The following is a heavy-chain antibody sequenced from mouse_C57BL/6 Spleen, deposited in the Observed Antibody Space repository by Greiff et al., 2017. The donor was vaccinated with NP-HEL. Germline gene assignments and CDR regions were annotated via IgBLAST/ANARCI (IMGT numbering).Heavy chain of an antibody. J-gene: IGHJ4*01. V-gene: IGHV1-61*01. CDR1: GYTFTSYW. CDR2: IYPSDSET. D-gene: IGHD4-1*01. Sequence: VQLQQPGAELVRPGSSVKLSCKASGYTFTSYWMDWVKQRPGRGLEWIGNIYPSDSETHYNQKFKDKATLTVDKSSSTAYMQLSSLTSEDSAVYYCERGGGTGDAMDDWGQGTSVTVSS. CDR3: ERGGGTGDAMDD.